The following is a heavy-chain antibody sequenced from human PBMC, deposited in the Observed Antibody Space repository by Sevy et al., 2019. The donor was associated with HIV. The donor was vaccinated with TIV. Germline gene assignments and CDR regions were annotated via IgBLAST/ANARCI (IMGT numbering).Heavy chain of an antibody. CDR2: IYTSGST. CDR1: GGSISSYY. CDR3: AREYCSSTRCQDTKTLLDFDY. Sequence: SETLSLTCTVSGGSISSYYWSWIRHPAGKGLEWIGRIYTSGSTNYNPSLKSRVTMSVDTSKNQFSLKLSSVTAADTAVYYCAREYCSSTRCQDTKTLLDFDYWGQGTLVTVSS. J-gene: IGHJ4*02. D-gene: IGHD2-2*01. V-gene: IGHV4-4*07.